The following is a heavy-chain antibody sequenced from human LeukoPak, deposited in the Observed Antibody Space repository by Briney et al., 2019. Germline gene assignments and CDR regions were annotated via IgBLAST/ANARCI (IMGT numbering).Heavy chain of an antibody. CDR2: VSGSGSTT. V-gene: IGHV3-23*01. CDR1: GFTFSNYG. CDR3: ARDLIRGIMGFYFDS. D-gene: IGHD3-10*01. J-gene: IGHJ4*02. Sequence: GGTLRLSCAASGFTFSNYGMSWVRQAPGKGLEWVSTVSGSGSTTYYADSVKGRFTISRDNSKNTVYLQMSSLTLEDTAVYYCARDLIRGIMGFYFDSWGQGTLVSVSS.